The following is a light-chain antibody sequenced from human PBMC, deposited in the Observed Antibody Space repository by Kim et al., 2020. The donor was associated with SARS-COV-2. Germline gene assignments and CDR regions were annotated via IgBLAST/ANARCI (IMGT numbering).Light chain of an antibody. CDR1: QGSRND. V-gene: IGKV1-17*01. CDR2: AAS. CDR3: LQNNSYPLT. Sequence: ASGGDRVTITCRASQGSRNDLGWYQQKPGKAPKRLIYAASSLQSGGPSRFSGSGSGTEFTHTSSSLQPEDFATYYCLQNNSYPLTFGGGTKVDIK. J-gene: IGKJ4*01.